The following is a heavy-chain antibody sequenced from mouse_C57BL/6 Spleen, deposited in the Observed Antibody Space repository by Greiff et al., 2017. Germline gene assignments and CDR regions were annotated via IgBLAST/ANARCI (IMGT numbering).Heavy chain of an antibody. CDR1: GFTFSDSG. Sequence: EVKLLESGGGLVKPGGSLKLSCAASGFTFSDSGMHWVRQAPEKGLEWVAYISSGSSTIYYADTVKGRFTISRDNAKNTLFLQMTSLRSEDTAMYYCASYDYDENYWGQGTLVTVSA. D-gene: IGHD2-4*01. CDR2: ISSGSSTI. CDR3: ASYDYDENY. J-gene: IGHJ3*01. V-gene: IGHV5-17*01.